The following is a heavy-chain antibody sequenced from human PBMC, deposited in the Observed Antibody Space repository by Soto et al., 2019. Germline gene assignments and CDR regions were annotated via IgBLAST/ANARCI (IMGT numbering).Heavy chain of an antibody. Sequence: GGSLRLSCAASGLILRTYAMHWVRQAPGKGLEWVAVISSDGSEEYYADSVKGRFTISRDNSNSKMFLETTNLRADDTALYYCAREAIAAAGPLDHWGPGTLVTVSS. J-gene: IGHJ4*02. CDR1: GLILRTYA. CDR2: ISSDGSEE. V-gene: IGHV3-33*01. CDR3: AREAIAAAGPLDH. D-gene: IGHD6-13*01.